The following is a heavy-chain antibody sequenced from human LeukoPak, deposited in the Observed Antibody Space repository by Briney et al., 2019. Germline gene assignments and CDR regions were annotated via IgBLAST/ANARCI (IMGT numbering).Heavy chain of an antibody. CDR2: LCGSGGGT. CDR1: GFTFSSYA. J-gene: IGHJ4*02. V-gene: IGHV3-23*01. CDR3: AKVDLGYYDFWSGYDFDF. Sequence: PGGSLRLSCAASGFTFSSYAMSWVRQAPRKGLEWVSGLCGSGGGTSYADSVKGRFTISRDNSKNTLYLQMNSLRAEDTAVYYCAKVDLGYYDFWSGYDFDFWGQGTLVTVSS. D-gene: IGHD3-3*01.